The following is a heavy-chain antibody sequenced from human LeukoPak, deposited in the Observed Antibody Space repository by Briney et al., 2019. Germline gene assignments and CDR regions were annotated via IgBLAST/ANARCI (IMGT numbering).Heavy chain of an antibody. J-gene: IGHJ6*03. D-gene: IGHD1-26*01. CDR2: MNPNSGNT. CDR1: GYTFTSYD. V-gene: IGHV1-8*03. Sequence: ASVKVSCKASGYTFTSYDINWLRQATGQGLEWMGWMNPNSGNTGYAQKFQGRVTITRNTSISTAYMELSSLRSEDTAVYYCARASGNYYMDVWGKGTTVTVSS. CDR3: ARASGNYYMDV.